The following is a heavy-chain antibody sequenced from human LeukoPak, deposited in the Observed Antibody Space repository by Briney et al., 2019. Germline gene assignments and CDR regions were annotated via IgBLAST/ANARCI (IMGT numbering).Heavy chain of an antibody. Sequence: SETLSLTCAVYGGSFSGYYWSWIRQPPGKGLEWIGEINHSGSTNYNPPLKSRVTISVDTSKNQFSLKLSSVTAADTAVYYCARGSPFDWLPYDAFDIWGQGTMATVSS. CDR3: ARGSPFDWLPYDAFDI. CDR1: GGSFSGYY. D-gene: IGHD3-9*01. CDR2: INHSGST. J-gene: IGHJ3*02. V-gene: IGHV4-34*01.